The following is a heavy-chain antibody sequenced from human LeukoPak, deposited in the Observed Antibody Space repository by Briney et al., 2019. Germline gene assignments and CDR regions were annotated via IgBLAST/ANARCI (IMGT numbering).Heavy chain of an antibody. V-gene: IGHV3-30*18. D-gene: IGHD5-12*01. CDR1: GFSFSSYG. CDR2: ILYDGSNK. J-gene: IGHJ4*02. Sequence: GRSLRLSCAASGFSFSSYGMHWARQAPGKGLEWVAVILYDGSNKYYADSVKGRFTISRDNSKNTLYLQMNSLRVEDTAVYYCAKDWGIVTTTDRMGRLDYWGQGTLVTVSS. CDR3: AKDWGIVTTTDRMGRLDY.